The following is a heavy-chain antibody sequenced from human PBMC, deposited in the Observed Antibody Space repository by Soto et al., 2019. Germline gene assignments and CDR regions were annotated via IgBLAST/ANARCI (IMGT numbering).Heavy chain of an antibody. CDR1: GGSISSSSYY. J-gene: IGHJ4*02. V-gene: IGHV4-39*01. D-gene: IGHD7-27*01. CDR2: IYYSGST. CDR3: ARQGLTGSDYYFDY. Sequence: SETLSLTCTVSGGSISSSSYYWGWIRQPPGKGLEWIGSIYYSGSTYYNPSLKSRVTISVDTSKNQFSLKLSSVTAADTAVYYCARQGLTGSDYYFDYWGQGTLVTVSS.